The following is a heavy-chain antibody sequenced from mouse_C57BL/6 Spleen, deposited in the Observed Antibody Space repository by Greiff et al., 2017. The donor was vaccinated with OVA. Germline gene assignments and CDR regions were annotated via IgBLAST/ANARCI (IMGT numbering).Heavy chain of an antibody. D-gene: IGHD2-2*01. V-gene: IGHV1-4*01. CDR1: GYTFTSYT. CDR3: ARSGYGYDGNYFDY. J-gene: IGHJ2*01. CDR2: INPSSGYT. Sequence: VQLQESGAELARPGASVKMSCKASGYTFTSYTMHWVKQRPGQGLEWIGYINPSSGYTKYNQKFKDKATLTADKSSSTAYMQLSSLTSEDSAVYYCARSGYGYDGNYFDYWGQGTTLTVSS.